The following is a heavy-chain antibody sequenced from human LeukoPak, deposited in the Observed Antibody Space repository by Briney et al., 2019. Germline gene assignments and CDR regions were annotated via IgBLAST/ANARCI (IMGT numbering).Heavy chain of an antibody. CDR1: GGSISSSSYY. D-gene: IGHD4-17*01. V-gene: IGHV4-39*01. J-gene: IGHJ4*02. Sequence: SETLSLTCTVSGGSISSSSYYWGWIRQPPGKGLEWIGSIYYSGSTYYNPSLKNRVTISVDTSKNQFSLKLSSVTAADTAVYYCARRPYTVPTYYFDYWGQGTLVTVSS. CDR3: ARRPYTVPTYYFDY. CDR2: IYYSGST.